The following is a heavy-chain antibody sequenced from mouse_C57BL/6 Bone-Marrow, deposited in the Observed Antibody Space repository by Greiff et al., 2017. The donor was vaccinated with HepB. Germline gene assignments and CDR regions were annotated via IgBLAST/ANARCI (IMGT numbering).Heavy chain of an antibody. CDR1: GYTFTSYW. CDR3: ARGGIYYGYAVFDY. V-gene: IGHV1-72*01. J-gene: IGHJ2*01. D-gene: IGHD2-2*01. Sequence: QVQLKQPGAELVKPGASVKLSCKASGYTFTSYWMHWVKQRPGRGLEWIGRIDPNSGGTKYNEKFKSKATLTVDKPSSTAYMQLSSLTSEDSAVYYCARGGIYYGYAVFDYWGQGTTLTVSS. CDR2: IDPNSGGT.